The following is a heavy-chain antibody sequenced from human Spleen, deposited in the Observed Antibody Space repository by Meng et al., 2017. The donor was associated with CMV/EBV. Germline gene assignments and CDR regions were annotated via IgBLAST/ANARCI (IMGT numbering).Heavy chain of an antibody. V-gene: IGHV3-23*01. CDR3: AGLRLFDY. D-gene: IGHD4-17*01. J-gene: IGHJ4*02. CDR2: ISNTGGST. CDR1: GFTVSSNY. Sequence: GESLKISCAASGFTVSSNYMSWVRQAPGKGLEWVSAISNTGGSTFCADSVKGRFTISRDNSKNTLYLQMNSLRAEDTAVYYCAGLRLFDYWGQGTLVTVSS.